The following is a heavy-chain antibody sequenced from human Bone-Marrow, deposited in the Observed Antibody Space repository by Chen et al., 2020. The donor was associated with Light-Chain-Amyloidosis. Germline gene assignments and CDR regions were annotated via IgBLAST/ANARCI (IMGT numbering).Heavy chain of an antibody. Sequence: QVQLQESGPGLVRPSQTRSLTCTVSRASIGSGGYYWTWIRQHPGKGLEWIGYISYSGKVDYSPSLKGRVTMSVDTSKNHFSLTLNSVTAADTGVYFCARVVLYRYVVETYYFDPWGQGTLVTVSS. V-gene: IGHV4-31*03. J-gene: IGHJ4*02. CDR2: ISYSGKV. CDR1: RASIGSGGYY. D-gene: IGHD3-16*02. CDR3: ARVVLYRYVVETYYFDP.